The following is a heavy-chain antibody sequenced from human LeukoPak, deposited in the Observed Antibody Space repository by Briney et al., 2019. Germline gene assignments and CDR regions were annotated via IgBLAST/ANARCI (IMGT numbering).Heavy chain of an antibody. CDR2: IYPGDSDT. V-gene: IGHV5-51*01. CDR3: ARPPGGSSSTGINAFDI. Sequence: GESLKISCKGSGYSFTSYWIGWARQMPGKGLEWMGIIYPGDSDTRYSPSFQGQVTISADKSISTAYLQWSSLKASDTAMYYCARPPGGSSSTGINAFDIWGQGTMVTVSS. D-gene: IGHD6-6*01. CDR1: GYSFTSYW. J-gene: IGHJ3*02.